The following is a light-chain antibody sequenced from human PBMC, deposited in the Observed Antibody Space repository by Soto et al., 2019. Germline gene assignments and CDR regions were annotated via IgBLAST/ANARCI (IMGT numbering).Light chain of an antibody. V-gene: IGKV3-20*01. Sequence: ESMLTQSPGTLSLSPGERATLSCRASQSVSTRYLAWYQQKPGQAPRLLIYGASIRATGIPARFSGSGSGTDFTLTISRLEAEDFVVYYCHQFGCSPTACTFGQGTKLEI. CDR1: QSVSTRY. J-gene: IGKJ2*02. CDR2: GAS. CDR3: HQFGCSPTACT.